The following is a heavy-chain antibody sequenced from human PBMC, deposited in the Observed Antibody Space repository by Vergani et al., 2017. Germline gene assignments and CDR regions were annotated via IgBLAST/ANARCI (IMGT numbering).Heavy chain of an antibody. D-gene: IGHD1-26*01. V-gene: IGHV4-34*01. CDR3: ARVSPHDGGYFLDY. CDR2: INHSGST. CDR1: GGSFSGYY. Sequence: QVQLQQWGAGLLKPSETLSLTCAVYGGSFSGYYWSWIRQPPGKGLEWIGEINHSGSTNYDPSLKSRVTISVDTSKNQFSLKLSSVTAADTAVYYCARVSPHDGGYFLDYWGQGTLVTVSS. J-gene: IGHJ4*02.